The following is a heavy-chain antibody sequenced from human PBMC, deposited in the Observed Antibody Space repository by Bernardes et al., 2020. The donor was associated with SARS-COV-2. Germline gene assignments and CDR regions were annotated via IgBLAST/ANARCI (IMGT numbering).Heavy chain of an antibody. D-gene: IGHD2-15*01. V-gene: IGHV3-21*01. J-gene: IGHJ6*03. CDR3: ARTGRIAYYYYYMDV. Sequence: GGSLRLSCAASGFTFSSYSMNWVRQAPGKGLEWVSSISSSSSYIYYADSVKGRFTISRDNAKNSLYLQMNSLRAEDTAVYYCARTGRIAYYYYYMDVWGKGTTVTVSS. CDR1: GFTFSSYS. CDR2: ISSSSSYI.